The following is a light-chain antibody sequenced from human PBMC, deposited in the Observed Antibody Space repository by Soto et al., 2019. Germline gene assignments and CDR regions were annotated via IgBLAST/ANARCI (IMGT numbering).Light chain of an antibody. V-gene: IGLV1-40*01. CDR1: SSNIGAGFD. J-gene: IGLJ3*02. CDR3: QSYDSRLSGWM. Sequence: QAVLTQPPSVSGAPGQRVTISCTGSSSNIGAGFDVHWYQQLPGTAPKLLIYGNTNRPSGVPDRFSVSKSGTSASLAITGLQAEDEADYYCQSYDSRLSGWMFGGGTKLNVL. CDR2: GNT.